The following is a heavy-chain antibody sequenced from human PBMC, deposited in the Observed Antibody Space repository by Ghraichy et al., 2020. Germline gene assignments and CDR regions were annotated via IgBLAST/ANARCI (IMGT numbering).Heavy chain of an antibody. Sequence: GGSLRLSCAASGFTFSNYAMNWVRQAPGKGLEWVSAISGSGGSAYYADSVGGRFTISRDNTKNTVYLQMNSLRAEDTAVYYCAKDNYSSGPWFGDYWGQGTLVTVSS. CDR2: ISGSGGSA. D-gene: IGHD6-19*01. CDR1: GFTFSNYA. V-gene: IGHV3-23*01. J-gene: IGHJ4*02. CDR3: AKDNYSSGPWFGDY.